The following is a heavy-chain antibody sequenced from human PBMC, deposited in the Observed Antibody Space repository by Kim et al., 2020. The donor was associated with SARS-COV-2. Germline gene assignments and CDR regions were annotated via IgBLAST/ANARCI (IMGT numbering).Heavy chain of an antibody. Sequence: SETLSLTCAVYGGSFSGYYWSWIRQPPGKGLEWIGEINHSGSTNYNPSLKSRVTISVDTSKNQFSLKLSSVTAADTAVYYCARGGSPSYYYDSSGRRGFDYWGQGTLVTVSS. D-gene: IGHD3-22*01. J-gene: IGHJ4*02. CDR1: GGSFSGYY. CDR2: INHSGST. V-gene: IGHV4-34*01. CDR3: ARGGSPSYYYDSSGRRGFDY.